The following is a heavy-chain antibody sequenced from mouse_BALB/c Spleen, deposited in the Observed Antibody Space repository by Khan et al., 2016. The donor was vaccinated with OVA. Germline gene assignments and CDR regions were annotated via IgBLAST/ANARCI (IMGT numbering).Heavy chain of an antibody. CDR3: ARMARK. Sequence: EVQLQQSGAELVQSGATVKLSCTASGLNIKATYLHWLKQWPDQGLEWIGRIDPPNGNTNYAPRFPGQATITADTSSNTAYLQLSRLTSADTAVYYCARMARKWGQGTTLTVSS. J-gene: IGHJ2*01. V-gene: IGHV14-3*02. CDR1: GLNIKATY. CDR2: IDPPNGNT.